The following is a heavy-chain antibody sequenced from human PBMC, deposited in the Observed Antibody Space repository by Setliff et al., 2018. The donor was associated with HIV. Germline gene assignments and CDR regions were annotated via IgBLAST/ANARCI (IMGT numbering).Heavy chain of an antibody. V-gene: IGHV4-4*07. CDR1: GGSISSFF. CDR3: ARQGAVTGHSFDS. CDR2: IHTSGSS. D-gene: IGHD6-19*01. J-gene: IGHJ4*02. Sequence: PSETLSLTCTVSGGSISSFFWSWIRQPAGKGLEWIGHIHTSGSSSYNPSLKSRVIISLDTSKNQISLKLNSVTAADTAVYYCARQGAVTGHSFDSWGPGALVTVSS.